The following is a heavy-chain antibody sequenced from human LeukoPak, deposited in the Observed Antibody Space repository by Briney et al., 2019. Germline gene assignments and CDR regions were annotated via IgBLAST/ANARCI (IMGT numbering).Heavy chain of an antibody. D-gene: IGHD2-2*01. Sequence: PGGSLRLSCAASGFTVSSNYMSWVRQAPGKGLEWVSVIYSGGSTYYANSVKGRFTISRDNSKNMLFLQMNSLRAEDTAVYFCASSASLVRLDYWGQGTLVTVSS. CDR1: GFTVSSNY. J-gene: IGHJ4*02. CDR3: ASSASLVRLDY. CDR2: IYSGGST. V-gene: IGHV3-53*01.